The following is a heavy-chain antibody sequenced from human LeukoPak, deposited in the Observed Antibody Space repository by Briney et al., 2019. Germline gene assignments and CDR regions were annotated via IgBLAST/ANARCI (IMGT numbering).Heavy chain of an antibody. CDR2: IKQDGGEE. CDR3: ARGGRAYYDVLTGYYSSYFDY. J-gene: IGHJ4*02. Sequence: PGGSLRLSCAASGFTFSSYWMSWVRQAPGKGLEWVAKIKQDGGEEYYVDSVQGRFTISRDNAKNSLYPQMNSLRAEDTAVYYCARGGRAYYDVLTGYYSSYFDYWGQGTLVTVSS. V-gene: IGHV3-7*01. CDR1: GFTFSSYW. D-gene: IGHD3-9*01.